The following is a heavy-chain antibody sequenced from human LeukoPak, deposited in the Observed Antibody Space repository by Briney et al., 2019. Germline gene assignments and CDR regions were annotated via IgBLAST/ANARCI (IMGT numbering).Heavy chain of an antibody. CDR1: GITVSTNY. Sequence: GGSLRLSCAASGITVSTNYMSWVRQAPGKGLEWVSIAFSDGRTFYADSVRGRFTISRDESKNTLYLQMKSLRAEDTAVYYCAREGISRKMDFDYWGQGTLVTVSS. J-gene: IGHJ4*02. D-gene: IGHD2/OR15-2a*01. V-gene: IGHV3-53*01. CDR3: AREGISRKMDFDY. CDR2: AFSDGRT.